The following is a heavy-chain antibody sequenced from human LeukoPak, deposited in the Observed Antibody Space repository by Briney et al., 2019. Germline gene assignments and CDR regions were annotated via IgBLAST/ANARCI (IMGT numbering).Heavy chain of an antibody. CDR3: GRDVGGYYPLSIDH. V-gene: IGHV1-69*05. CDR1: GGTFSSYA. J-gene: IGHJ4*02. Sequence: SVKLSFKASGGTFSSYAISYVRDAPGQGLEWMGRIIPIFGPSNYAQKFQGRVTITTDESTSTAYMELSSLRSEYTAVYYCGRDVGGYYPLSIDHWGQGTLVTVSS. D-gene: IGHD3-22*01. CDR2: IIPIFGPS.